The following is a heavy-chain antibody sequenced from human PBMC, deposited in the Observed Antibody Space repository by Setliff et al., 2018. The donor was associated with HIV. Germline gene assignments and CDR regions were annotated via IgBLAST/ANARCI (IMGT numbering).Heavy chain of an antibody. CDR3: ARARGPEGYFDS. CDR1: GGSTSSGSYY. V-gene: IGHV4-39*07. D-gene: IGHD3-10*01. J-gene: IGHJ4*02. Sequence: PSETLSLTCTVSGGSTSSGSYYWGWIRQPPGKGLESIGTIYYSGSTYYKSSLKSRLTISVDTSKNQFSLKMSSVTAADTAVYYCARARGPEGYFDSWGQGTLVTVSS. CDR2: IYYSGST.